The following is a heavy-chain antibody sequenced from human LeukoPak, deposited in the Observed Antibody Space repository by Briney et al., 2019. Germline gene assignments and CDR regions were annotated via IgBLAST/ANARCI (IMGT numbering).Heavy chain of an antibody. Sequence: GGSLRLSCAASGLTFSNARMSWVRQAPGKGLEWVGRIKTKTDGGTTDYAAPVKGRFTISRDDSKNTVSLQMNSLQTEDTAVYYFNTLYSSSTSCNWGQGTLVTVSS. D-gene: IGHD2-2*01. CDR3: NTLYSSSTSCN. CDR1: GLTFSNAR. J-gene: IGHJ4*02. CDR2: IKTKTDGGTT. V-gene: IGHV3-15*05.